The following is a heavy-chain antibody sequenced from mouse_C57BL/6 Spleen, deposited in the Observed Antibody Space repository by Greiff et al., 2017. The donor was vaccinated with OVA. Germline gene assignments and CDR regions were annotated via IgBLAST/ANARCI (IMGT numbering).Heavy chain of an antibody. D-gene: IGHD3-2*02. Sequence: EVMLVESGGGLVKPGGSLKLSCAASGFTFSSYAMSWVRQTPEKRLEWVATISDGGGYTYYPDHVKGRFTISRDNAKNNLYLQMSQLKSEDTAMYYCARAVEVRGFAYWGQGTLVTVSA. CDR2: ISDGGGYT. CDR3: ARAVEVRGFAY. J-gene: IGHJ3*01. CDR1: GFTFSSYA. V-gene: IGHV5-4*03.